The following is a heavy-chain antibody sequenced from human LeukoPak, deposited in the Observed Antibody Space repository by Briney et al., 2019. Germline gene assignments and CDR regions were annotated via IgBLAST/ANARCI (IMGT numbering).Heavy chain of an antibody. V-gene: IGHV3-21*05. D-gene: IGHD5-24*01. Sequence: GGSLRLSCAASGFTFSDYSMNWVRQAPGKGLEWISYIGFASGYTNYEDSVKHRFTISGDKAKNSLYLQMNSLRVEDTAVYYCARDYKYAFDNWGQGTRVTVSS. CDR2: IGFASGYT. J-gene: IGHJ4*02. CDR3: ARDYKYAFDN. CDR1: GFTFSDYS.